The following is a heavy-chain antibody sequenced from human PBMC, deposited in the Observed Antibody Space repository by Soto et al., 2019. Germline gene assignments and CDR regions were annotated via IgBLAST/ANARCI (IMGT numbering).Heavy chain of an antibody. V-gene: IGHV3-48*02. CDR2: ISSSGTTI. CDR1: GFTFSRYG. J-gene: IGHJ1*01. CDR3: SRDGTDCATGVGYFQH. D-gene: IGHD2-8*01. Sequence: EVQLVESGGILIQPGGSLRLSCAASGFTFSRYGMNWVRQAPGKGLEWISDISSSGTTIFYADSVKGRFTVSRDNAKNSLYLQMNSLRDEDTAVYYCSRDGTDCATGVGYFQHWGQGTLVTVSS.